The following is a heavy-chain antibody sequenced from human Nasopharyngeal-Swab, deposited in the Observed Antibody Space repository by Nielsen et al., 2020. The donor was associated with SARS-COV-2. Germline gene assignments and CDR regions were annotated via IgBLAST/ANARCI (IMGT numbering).Heavy chain of an antibody. Sequence: SETLSLTCAAYGGSFSGYSWIWVRQPPGKGLEWIGQIIHSGSTNYNPSLKSRVTISADTSKNQLSLKVNSVTAADTAVYYCARISGWYWLDPWGQGTLVTVSS. CDR3: ARISGWYWLDP. V-gene: IGHV4-34*12. CDR2: IIHSGST. CDR1: GGSFSGYS. D-gene: IGHD6-19*01. J-gene: IGHJ5*02.